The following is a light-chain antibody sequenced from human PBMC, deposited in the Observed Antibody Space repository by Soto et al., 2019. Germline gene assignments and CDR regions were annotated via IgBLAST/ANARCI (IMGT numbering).Light chain of an antibody. CDR1: QSVSSN. CDR3: QQYKNWPPLT. J-gene: IGKJ4*01. CDR2: GAS. Sequence: EIVMTQSPATLSVSPGERATLSCRASQSVSSNLAWYQQKPGQAPRLLIYGASTRATGIPARFSGSGSVTEFTLTISSLQSEDFAVYYCQQYKNWPPLTFGGGTKVEIK. V-gene: IGKV3-15*01.